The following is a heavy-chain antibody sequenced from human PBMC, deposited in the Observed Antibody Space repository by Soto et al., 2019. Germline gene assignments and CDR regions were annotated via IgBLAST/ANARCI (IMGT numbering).Heavy chain of an antibody. Sequence: QLQLQESGSGLVKPSQTLSLTCAVSGGSISSGGYSWSWIRQPPGKGLEWIGYIYHSGSTYYNPSLNSRGXXSXDXXKNQFSRKLSSVTAADTAVYYCARADYGGNRPFDYWGQGTLVTVSS. CDR2: IYHSGST. D-gene: IGHD4-17*01. J-gene: IGHJ4*02. V-gene: IGHV4-30-2*01. CDR1: GGSISSGGYS. CDR3: ARADYGGNRPFDY.